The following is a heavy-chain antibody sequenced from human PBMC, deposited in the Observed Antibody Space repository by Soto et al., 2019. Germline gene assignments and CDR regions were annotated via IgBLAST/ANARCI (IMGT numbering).Heavy chain of an antibody. D-gene: IGHD3-22*01. Sequence: GASVKVSCKASGYTFSSYGINWVRQAPGQGLEWLGWVSPYDGYTNYAQILQGRVSMTTDTSTKTAYMEVRSLRSDDTAVYYCARGGYYDSSGPRNYFYYGMNVWGQGTTVTVSS. CDR3: ARGGYYDSSGPRNYFYYGMNV. V-gene: IGHV1-18*01. J-gene: IGHJ6*02. CDR1: GYTFSSYG. CDR2: VSPYDGYT.